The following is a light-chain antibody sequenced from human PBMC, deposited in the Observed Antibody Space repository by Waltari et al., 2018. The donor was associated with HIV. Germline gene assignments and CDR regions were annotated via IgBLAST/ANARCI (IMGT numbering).Light chain of an antibody. CDR2: DVS. V-gene: IGLV2-11*01. Sequence: QSALTQPRSVSGSPGQSVTISCTRTSSDVGNFNFHSWYQHLPGKAPKLVIYDVSKRPSGVPDRFSGSKSGNTASLTISGLQAEDEADYYCCTYAASNVIFGGGTKMTVL. CDR1: SSDVGNFNF. J-gene: IGLJ2*01. CDR3: CTYAASNVI.